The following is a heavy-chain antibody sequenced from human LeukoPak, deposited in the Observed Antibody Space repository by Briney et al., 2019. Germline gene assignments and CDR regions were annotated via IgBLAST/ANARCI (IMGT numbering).Heavy chain of an antibody. CDR3: AKEIAAIGLPAVDH. CDR1: GFTFSNYA. D-gene: IGHD6-13*01. Sequence: GGSLRLSCAASGFTFSNYAMSWVRQAPGKGLEWVSGISSDGGTFYPDSVKGRFTISRDNSKNTLYLQMNSLGAADTAIYYCAKEIAAIGLPAVDHWGQGTLVTVSS. CDR2: ISSDGGT. V-gene: IGHV3-23*01. J-gene: IGHJ4*02.